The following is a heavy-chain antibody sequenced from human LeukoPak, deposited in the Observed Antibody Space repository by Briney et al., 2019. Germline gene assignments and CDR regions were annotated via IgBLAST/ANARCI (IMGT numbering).Heavy chain of an antibody. V-gene: IGHV5-51*01. Sequence: GESLKISCKGSGYSFIRNWIGWVRQMPGKGLEWMAIIYPGDSDTRYSPSFQGQVTISAGKSISTAYLQWSSLTASDTAMYYCARLGTSATYFDLWGQGTLVTVSS. J-gene: IGHJ4*02. CDR1: GYSFIRNW. CDR2: IYPGDSDT. CDR3: ARLGTSATYFDL. D-gene: IGHD2-15*01.